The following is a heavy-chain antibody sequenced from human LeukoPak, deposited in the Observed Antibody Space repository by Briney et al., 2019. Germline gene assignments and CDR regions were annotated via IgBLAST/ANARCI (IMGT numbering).Heavy chain of an antibody. CDR3: ARGPRGYQLPSKHRYNWFDP. V-gene: IGHV3-48*03. CDR1: GFTFSSYE. J-gene: IGHJ5*02. Sequence: GGSLRLSCAASGFTFSSYEMNWVRQAPGKGLEWVSYISSSGSTIYYADSVKGRFTISRDNAKNSLYLQMTSLRAEDTAVYYCARGPRGYQLPSKHRYNWFDPWGQGTLVTVSS. CDR2: ISSSGSTI. D-gene: IGHD2-2*01.